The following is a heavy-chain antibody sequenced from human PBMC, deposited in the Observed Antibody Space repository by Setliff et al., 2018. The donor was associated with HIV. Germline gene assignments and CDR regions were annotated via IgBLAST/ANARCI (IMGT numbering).Heavy chain of an antibody. CDR2: MHSSGST. V-gene: IGHV4-39*01. D-gene: IGHD1-26*01. CDR1: GDSIISSRNF. J-gene: IGHJ4*02. CDR3: ASSEDSGTYGEPYDS. Sequence: SETLSLTCTVSGDSIISSRNFWGWIRQPPGKGLEWIGNMHSSGSTYYNPSLKSRVFISVDLSINQFSLKLHSVTAADTAVYYCASSEDSGTYGEPYDSWGQGALVTVSS.